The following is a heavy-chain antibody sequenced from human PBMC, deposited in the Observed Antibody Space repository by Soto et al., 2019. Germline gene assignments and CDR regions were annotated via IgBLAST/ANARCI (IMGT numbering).Heavy chain of an antibody. Sequence: QVQLVESGGGVVQPGRSLRLSCAASGFTFSSYAMHWVRQAPGKGLEWVAVISYDGSNKYYADSVKGRFTISRDNSKNTLYLQMNSLRAEDTAVYYCARDFMLSQYDLELRGMDVW. CDR3: ARDFMLSQYDLELRGMDV. V-gene: IGHV3-30-3*01. CDR2: ISYDGSNK. D-gene: IGHD1-7*01. J-gene: IGHJ6*01. CDR1: GFTFSSYA.